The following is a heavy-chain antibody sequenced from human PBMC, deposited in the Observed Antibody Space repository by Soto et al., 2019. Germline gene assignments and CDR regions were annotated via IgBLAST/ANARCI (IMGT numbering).Heavy chain of an antibody. CDR1: GYTLTELS. D-gene: IGHD3-22*01. CDR2: FDPEDGET. CDR3: ATDLRRITMIVVVPKGLDGMDV. J-gene: IGHJ6*02. V-gene: IGHV1-24*01. Sequence: GASVKVSCKVSGYTLTELSMHWVRQAPGKGLEWMGGFDPEDGETIYAQKFQGRVTMTEDTSTDTAYMELSSLRSEDTAVYYCATDLRRITMIVVVPKGLDGMDVWGQGTTVTVSS.